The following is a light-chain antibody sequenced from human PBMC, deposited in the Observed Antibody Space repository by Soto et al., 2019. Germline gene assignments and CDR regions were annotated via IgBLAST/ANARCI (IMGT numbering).Light chain of an antibody. CDR3: QKYNDALRT. Sequence: DMHMTQSPSSLSASLGDIVTISWRASQGLRNKLAWYQQKPGKVPKLLIFAASTLQSGVPSRFSGSGSGTDFTLTISSLQPEDVASYYCQKYNDALRTFGQGTKVDIK. V-gene: IGKV1-27*01. CDR1: QGLRNK. J-gene: IGKJ1*01. CDR2: AAS.